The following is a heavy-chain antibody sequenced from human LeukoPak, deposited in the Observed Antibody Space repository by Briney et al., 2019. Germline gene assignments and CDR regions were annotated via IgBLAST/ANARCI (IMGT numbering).Heavy chain of an antibody. D-gene: IGHD2-2*01. J-gene: IGHJ6*03. CDR2: IRYDGSNK. CDR3: AKVNRECSSTSCYVIGWIYYYYYMDV. CDR1: EFSVGSNY. Sequence: QTGGSLRLSCAASEFSVGSNYMTWVRQAPGKGLEWVAFIRYDGSNKYYADSVKGRFTISRDNSKNTLYLQMNSLRAEDTAVYYCAKVNRECSSTSCYVIGWIYYYYYMDVWGKGTTVTISS. V-gene: IGHV3-30*02.